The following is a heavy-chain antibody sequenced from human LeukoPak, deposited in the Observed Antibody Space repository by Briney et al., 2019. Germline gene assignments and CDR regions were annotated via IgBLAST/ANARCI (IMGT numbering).Heavy chain of an antibody. CDR3: AKDSGDYVWGSYAY. Sequence: GGSLRLSCAASGFTFRRYDMNWVRQAPGKGLEWVSAISGSGGSTYYADSVKGRFTISRDNSKNTLYLQMNSLRAEDTAVYYCAKDSGDYVWGSYAYWGQGTLVTVSS. V-gene: IGHV3-23*01. J-gene: IGHJ4*02. CDR1: GFTFRRYD. CDR2: ISGSGGST. D-gene: IGHD3-16*01.